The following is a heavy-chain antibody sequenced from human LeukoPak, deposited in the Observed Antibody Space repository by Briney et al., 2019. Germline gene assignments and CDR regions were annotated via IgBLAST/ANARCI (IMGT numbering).Heavy chain of an antibody. CDR2: INPSGGST. D-gene: IGHD2-15*01. CDR1: GYTFTSYY. Sequence: AASVKVSCKASGYTFTSYYMHWVRQAPGQGLEWMGIINPSGGSTSYAQKFQGRVTMTRDTSTSTVYMELSSLRSEDTAVYYCARDLEGGGSCYPRACYYYGMDVWGQGTTDTVSS. V-gene: IGHV1-46*01. CDR3: ARDLEGGGSCYPRACYYYGMDV. J-gene: IGHJ6*02.